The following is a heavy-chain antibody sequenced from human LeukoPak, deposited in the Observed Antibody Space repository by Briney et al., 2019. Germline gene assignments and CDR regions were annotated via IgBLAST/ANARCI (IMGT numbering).Heavy chain of an antibody. CDR2: IWYEGSNE. V-gene: IGHV3-33*01. J-gene: IGHJ4*02. CDR1: GFDFSSYG. CDR3: ARARESRPPHYFDY. Sequence: GGPLRLSCAASGFDFSSYGMHWVRQAPGKGLEWVALIWYEGSNEYYADSVKGRFTISRDNSMYSLYLQMNSVTVEDTAVYFCARARESRPPHYFDYWGQGTLVIVSS. D-gene: IGHD1-26*01.